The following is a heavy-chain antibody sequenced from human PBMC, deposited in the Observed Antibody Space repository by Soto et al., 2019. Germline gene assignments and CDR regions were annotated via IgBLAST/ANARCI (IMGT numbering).Heavy chain of an antibody. CDR2: INTAGSTK. J-gene: IGHJ4*02. V-gene: IGHV3-48*03. CDR3: AKLPRILVGATDIDY. D-gene: IGHD1-26*01. Sequence: GGSLRLSCAAPGFTFSNFEMHWVRQAPGKGLEWVSYINTAGSTKYYAESVKGRFTISRDNARNSLFLQMNGLRAEDTAVYYCAKLPRILVGATDIDYWGQGTLVTVSS. CDR1: GFTFSNFE.